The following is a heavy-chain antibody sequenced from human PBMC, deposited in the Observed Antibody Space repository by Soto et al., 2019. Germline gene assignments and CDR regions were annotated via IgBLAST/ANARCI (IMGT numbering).Heavy chain of an antibody. V-gene: IGHV3-23*01. D-gene: IGHD6-19*01. J-gene: IGHJ4*02. Sequence: EVQLLESGGGLVQPGGSLRLSCAASGFTFSAYAMSWVRQAAGKGLEWVSAINGGGDKTYYIDSVKGRFTISRDTSKKTLYLQLNNLRAYDTAVYYCAKEVGGAVAGPQLVVNWGQGTLVAVSP. CDR1: GFTFSAYA. CDR2: INGGGDKT. CDR3: AKEVGGAVAGPQLVVN.